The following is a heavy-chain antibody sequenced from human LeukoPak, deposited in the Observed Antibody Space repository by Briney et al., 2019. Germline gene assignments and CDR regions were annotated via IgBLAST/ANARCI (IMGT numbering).Heavy chain of an antibody. CDR1: GFTFSNYW. V-gene: IGHV3-74*01. Sequence: PGGSLRLSCAASGFTFSNYWMHWVRQAPGKGLVWVSRINSDGSITSYADSVKGRFTISRDNAKNTLYLQMNSLRAEDTAVYYCVTEEGKCYYDSGSYAFDIWGQGTMVTVSS. CDR2: INSDGSIT. J-gene: IGHJ3*02. CDR3: VTEEGKCYYDSGSYAFDI. D-gene: IGHD3-10*01.